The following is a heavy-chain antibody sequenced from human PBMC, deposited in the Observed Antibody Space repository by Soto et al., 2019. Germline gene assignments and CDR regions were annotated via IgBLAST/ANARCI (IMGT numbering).Heavy chain of an antibody. D-gene: IGHD4-17*01. CDR1: GFTFSDYY. Sequence: PGGSLRLSCAASGFTFSDYYMIWIRQAPGKGLEWVSYISSSGRDTNYADSVKGRFTISRDTVSLYLQMNNLRAEDTAVYYCARRYYDDDYFDHWGQGTLVTVSS. V-gene: IGHV3-11*06. CDR2: ISSSGRDT. CDR3: ARRYYDDDYFDH. J-gene: IGHJ4*02.